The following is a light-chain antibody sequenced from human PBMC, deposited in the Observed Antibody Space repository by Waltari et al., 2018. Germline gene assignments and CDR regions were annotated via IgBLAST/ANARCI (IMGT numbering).Light chain of an antibody. CDR2: DVS. CDR3: SSYTSSSMGVV. J-gene: IGLJ2*01. CDR1: SRDVGGYNY. Sequence: QSALTQPASVSGSPGQSITISCTGTSRDVGGYNYVSWYQQHPGKAPKLMIYDVSNRPSGVSNRFSGSKSGNTASLTISGLQAEDEADYYCSSYTSSSMGVVFGGGTKLTVL. V-gene: IGLV2-14*03.